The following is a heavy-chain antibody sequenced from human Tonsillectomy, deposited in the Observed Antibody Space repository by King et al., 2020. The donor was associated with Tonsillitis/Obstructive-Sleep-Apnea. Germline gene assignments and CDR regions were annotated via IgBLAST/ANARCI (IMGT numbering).Heavy chain of an antibody. D-gene: IGHD4-23*01. Sequence: VQLVESGGGLVKPGGSLRLSCAASGFTFRSYSMNWVRHAPGRGLEWVSSISSSSSYIYYADSVKGRFTISRDNAMNSLYLQMDSLRAEDTAVYYCARGGAAVVSGVDYWGQGALVTVSS. CDR3: ARGGAAVVSGVDY. CDR2: ISSSSSYI. V-gene: IGHV3-21*01. CDR1: GFTFRSYS. J-gene: IGHJ4*02.